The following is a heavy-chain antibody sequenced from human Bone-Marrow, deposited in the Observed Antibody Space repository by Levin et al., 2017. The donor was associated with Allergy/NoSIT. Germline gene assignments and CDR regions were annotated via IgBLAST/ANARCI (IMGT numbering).Heavy chain of an antibody. CDR1: GFTFSRYW. CDR3: AREGVGVLESLSFTRPDMDV. CDR2: INSQGSSA. D-gene: IGHD3-3*01. V-gene: IGHV3-74*01. Sequence: PGGSLRLSCAASGFTFSRYWMHWVRQGPGQGLVWVSRINSQGSSATYADSVKGRFTISRDNAKNTLYLQMSSLRVEDTAVYFCAREGVGVLESLSFTRPDMDVWGQGATVTVSS. J-gene: IGHJ6*02.